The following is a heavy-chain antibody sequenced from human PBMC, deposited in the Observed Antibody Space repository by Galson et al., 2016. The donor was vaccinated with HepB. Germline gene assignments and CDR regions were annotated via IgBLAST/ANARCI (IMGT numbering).Heavy chain of an antibody. CDR3: ARGEIGTTLD. CDR2: ISFDGSNR. D-gene: IGHD4-23*01. V-gene: IGHV3-30-3*01. J-gene: IGHJ4*02. CDR1: GFTFYTFT. Sequence: SLRLSCAASGFTFYTFTMHWVRQSPGKGPECVGAISFDGSNRHYADSVRGRFTISRDNPRNTLYLQMDSLTTEDTAVYYCARGEIGTTLDWGQGALVTVSS.